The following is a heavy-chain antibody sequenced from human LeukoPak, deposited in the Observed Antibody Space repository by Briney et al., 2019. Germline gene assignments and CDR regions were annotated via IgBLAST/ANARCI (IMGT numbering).Heavy chain of an antibody. Sequence: SETLSLTCAVSGYSISSGYYWGWLRQPPGKGLEWIGSIYHSGSTYYNPSLKSRVTISVDTSKNQFSLKLSSETAADTAVYYCARERDYVWGSYRPKVDYWGQGTLVTVSS. J-gene: IGHJ4*02. CDR3: ARERDYVWGSYRPKVDY. V-gene: IGHV4-38-2*02. D-gene: IGHD3-16*02. CDR1: GYSISSGYY. CDR2: IYHSGST.